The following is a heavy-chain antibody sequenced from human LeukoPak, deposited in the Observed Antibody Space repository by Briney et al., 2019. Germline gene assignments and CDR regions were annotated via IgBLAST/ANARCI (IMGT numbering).Heavy chain of an antibody. CDR1: GGSVSSHY. V-gene: IGHV4-59*02. CDR2: IYYSGYT. Sequence: SETLSLTCTFSGGSVSSHYWSWIRQPPGKGLEWIGYIYYSGYTNYNPSLKSRVSISVDTSKDQFSLKLSSVTAADTAVYYCARSGTTSGAYYWGQGTLVTVSS. J-gene: IGHJ4*02. CDR3: ARSGTTSGAYY. D-gene: IGHD1-7*01.